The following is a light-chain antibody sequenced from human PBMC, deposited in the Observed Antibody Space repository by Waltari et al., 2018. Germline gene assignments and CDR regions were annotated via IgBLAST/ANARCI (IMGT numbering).Light chain of an antibody. CDR2: DAS. CDR1: QSVSSY. J-gene: IGKJ1*01. Sequence: EIVLTQSPGTLSLSPGERATLSCRASQSVSSYLAWSQQKPGQAPRLLIYDASKRATGITARFSGSGSGTDVTLTISSLEPEYFAVYYCQQRGDWPRLTFGQGTKVEIK. V-gene: IGKV3-11*01. CDR3: QQRGDWPRLT.